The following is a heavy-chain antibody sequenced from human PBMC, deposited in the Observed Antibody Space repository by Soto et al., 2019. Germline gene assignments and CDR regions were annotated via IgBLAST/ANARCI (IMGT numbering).Heavy chain of an antibody. CDR1: GFTVSSNY. J-gene: IGHJ3*02. CDR3: AREVSAIRDAFDI. D-gene: IGHD1-20*01. Sequence: EVQLVESGGGLVQPGGSLRLSCAASGFTVSSNYMSWVRQAPGKGLEWVSVIYSGGSTYYADSVKGRFTISRDNSKNTLYLQMNSLRAEDTAVYYCAREVSAIRDAFDIWGQGTMVTVSS. V-gene: IGHV3-66*01. CDR2: IYSGGST.